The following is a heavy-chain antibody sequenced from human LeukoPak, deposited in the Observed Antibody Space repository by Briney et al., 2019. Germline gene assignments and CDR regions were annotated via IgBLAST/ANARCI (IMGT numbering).Heavy chain of an antibody. J-gene: IGHJ4*02. Sequence: SQTLSLTCTVSGGSISSGDYYWTWIRQPPGKGPELIGSTYFTGINYYNPSLKSRVTISVDTSKNQFSLKLSSVTAADTAVYYCARELNYLDYWGQGTLVTVSS. CDR1: GGSISSGDYY. D-gene: IGHD2-8*01. CDR3: ARELNYLDY. V-gene: IGHV4-30-4*01. CDR2: TYFTGIN.